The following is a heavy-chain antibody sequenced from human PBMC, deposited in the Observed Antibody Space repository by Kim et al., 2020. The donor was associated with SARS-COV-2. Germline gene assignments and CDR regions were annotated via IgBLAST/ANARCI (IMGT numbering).Heavy chain of an antibody. J-gene: IGHJ5*01. V-gene: IGHV3-15*01. D-gene: IGHD3-3*01. CDR3: TTSPGITVFGVVVDS. CDR2: IKSKSDGGTT. CDR1: GFPFSSAW. Sequence: GGSLRLSCVASGFPFSSAWMSWVRQVPGRGLEWIGRIKSKSDGGTTDYAAPVKDRFIISRDDSKNQVYLQMMSLRPDDTGIYYCTTSPGITVFGVVVDS.